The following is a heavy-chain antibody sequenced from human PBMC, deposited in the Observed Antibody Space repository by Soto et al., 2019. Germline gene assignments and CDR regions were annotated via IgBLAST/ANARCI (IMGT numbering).Heavy chain of an antibody. CDR2: INHSGST. D-gene: IGHD6-13*01. CDR3: ARGSSWYLDWFDP. Sequence: SETLSLTCAVYGGSFSGYYWSWIRQPPGKGLEWIGEINHSGSTNYNPSLKSRVTISVDTSKNQFSLKLSSVTAADTAVYYCARGSSWYLDWFDPWGQGTLVTVSS. V-gene: IGHV4-34*01. J-gene: IGHJ5*02. CDR1: GGSFSGYY.